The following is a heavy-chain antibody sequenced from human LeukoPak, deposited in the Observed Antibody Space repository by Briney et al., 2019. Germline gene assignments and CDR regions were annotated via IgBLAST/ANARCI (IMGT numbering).Heavy chain of an antibody. D-gene: IGHD6-19*01. V-gene: IGHV3-53*01. J-gene: IGHJ4*02. CDR1: GFTVSDNY. CDR3: ARVAAVAGTRD. Sequence: GGSLRLSCAASGFTVSDNYMTWVRLAPGKGLEWVSLISAANIAYYADSVKGRFTISRDNAKNSLYLQMNSLRAEDTAVYYCARVAAVAGTRDWGQGTLVTVSS. CDR2: ISAANIA.